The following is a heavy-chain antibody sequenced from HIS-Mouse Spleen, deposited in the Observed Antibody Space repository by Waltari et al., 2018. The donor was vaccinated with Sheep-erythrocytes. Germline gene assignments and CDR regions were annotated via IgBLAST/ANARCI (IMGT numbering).Heavy chain of an antibody. D-gene: IGHD1-26*01. CDR2: ISSSSSYI. CDR3: ARVASGATFDY. V-gene: IGHV3-21*01. CDR1: GFTFRSDS. J-gene: IGHJ4*02. Sequence: EVQLVESGGGLVKPGGSLRLACAASGFTFRSDSMHRVRQAPGKGLEWVSSISSSSSYIYYADSVKGRFTISRDNAKNSLYLQMNSLRAEDTAVYYCARVASGATFDYWGQGTLVTVSS.